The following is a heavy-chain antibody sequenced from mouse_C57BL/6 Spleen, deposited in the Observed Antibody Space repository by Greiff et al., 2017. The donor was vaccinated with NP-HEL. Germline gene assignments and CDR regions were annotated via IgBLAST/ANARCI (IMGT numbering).Heavy chain of an antibody. CDR1: GFNIKDDY. CDR3: TTYRIPYSTFDY. Sequence: EVQLQQSGAELVRPGASVKLSCTASGFNIKDDYMHWVKQRPEQGLEWIGWIDPENGDTEYASKFQGKATITADTSSNTAYLQLSSLTSEDTAVYYCTTYRIPYSTFDYWGQGTTLTVSS. D-gene: IGHD2-5*01. CDR2: IDPENGDT. J-gene: IGHJ2*01. V-gene: IGHV14-4*01.